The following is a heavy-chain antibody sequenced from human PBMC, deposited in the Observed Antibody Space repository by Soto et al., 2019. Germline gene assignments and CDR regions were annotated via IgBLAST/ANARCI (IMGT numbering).Heavy chain of an antibody. V-gene: IGHV4-34*01. D-gene: IGHD4-17*01. CDR1: GGSFSGYY. J-gene: IGHJ5*02. CDR3: ARGPDYGGNSAWFDP. Sequence: PSETLSLTCAVYGGSFSGYYWSWIRQPPGKGLEWIGEINHSGSTNYNPSLKSRVTISVDTSKNQFSLKLSSVTAADTAVYYCARGPDYGGNSAWFDPWGQGTLVTVSS. CDR2: INHSGST.